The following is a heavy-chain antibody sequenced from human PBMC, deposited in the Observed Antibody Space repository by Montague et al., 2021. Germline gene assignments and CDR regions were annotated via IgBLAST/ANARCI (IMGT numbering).Heavy chain of an antibody. D-gene: IGHD3/OR15-3a*01. J-gene: IGHJ3*02. Sequence: SETLSLTCSVSGGSISRRPYYWAWIRQPPGKELEWIATISYNGSPYSDSALKSRVTISVDTSKNQLSLRLTSVTATDTAVYYCARLTFAIGDTPEVFDIWGQGTTVTVSS. CDR2: ISYNGSP. CDR3: ARLTFAIGDTPEVFDI. CDR1: GGSISRRPYY. V-gene: IGHV4-39*01.